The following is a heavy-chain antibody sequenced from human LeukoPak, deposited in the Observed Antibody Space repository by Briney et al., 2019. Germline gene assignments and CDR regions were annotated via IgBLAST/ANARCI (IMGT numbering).Heavy chain of an antibody. J-gene: IGHJ6*03. Sequence: GESLKISCKGSGYSFTSYWIGWVRQLPGKGLEWMGIIYPGDSDTRYSPSFQGQVTISADKSISTAYLQWSSLKASDTAMYYCARNYGSGTHYYYYYMDVWGKGTTVTVSS. CDR2: IYPGDSDT. CDR1: GYSFTSYW. V-gene: IGHV5-51*01. CDR3: ARNYGSGTHYYYYYMDV. D-gene: IGHD3-10*01.